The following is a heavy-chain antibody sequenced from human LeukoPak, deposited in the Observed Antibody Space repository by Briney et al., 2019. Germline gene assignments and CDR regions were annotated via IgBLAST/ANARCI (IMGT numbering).Heavy chain of an antibody. CDR2: ISRSSSTI. CDR3: ARDPSRIGHRSGYYYYGMDV. V-gene: IGHV3-48*04. Sequence: GGSLRLSCAASGFTFSDYIMNWVRQAPGKGLEWVAYISRSSSTIYYADSVKGRFTISRDNAKNSLYLQMNSLRAEDTAVYYCARDPSRIGHRSGYYYYGMDVWGQGTTVTVSS. J-gene: IGHJ6*02. D-gene: IGHD6-25*01. CDR1: GFTFSDYI.